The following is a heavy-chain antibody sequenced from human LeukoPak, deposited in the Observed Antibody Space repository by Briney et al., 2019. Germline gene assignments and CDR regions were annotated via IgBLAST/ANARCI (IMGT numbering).Heavy chain of an antibody. D-gene: IGHD3-22*01. CDR1: GFSSSSYA. J-gene: IGHJ4*02. V-gene: IGHV3-23*01. CDR2: ISDSGGRT. Sequence: PGGSLRLSCAASGFSSSSYAMSWVRQAPGKGLEWVSSISDSGGRTYFADSVNGRFTISRDNSKNTLYLQLDSLRAEDTAVYYCAKQVFGSSGSFYHFDYWGQGALVTVSS. CDR3: AKQVFGSSGSFYHFDY.